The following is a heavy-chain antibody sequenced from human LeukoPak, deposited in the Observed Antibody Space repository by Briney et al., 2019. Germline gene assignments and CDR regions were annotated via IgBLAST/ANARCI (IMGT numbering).Heavy chain of an antibody. J-gene: IGHJ6*02. V-gene: IGHV1-69*01. CDR3: ARGMVRGVDYYYYGMDV. CDR1: GGTFSSYA. D-gene: IGHD3-10*01. CDR2: IIPIFGTA. Sequence: ASVKVSCKASGGTFSSYAISWVRQAPGQGLEWMGGIIPIFGTANYAQKFQGRVTITADESTSTAYMELSSLRSEDMAVYYCARGMVRGVDYYYYGMDVWGQGTTVTVSS.